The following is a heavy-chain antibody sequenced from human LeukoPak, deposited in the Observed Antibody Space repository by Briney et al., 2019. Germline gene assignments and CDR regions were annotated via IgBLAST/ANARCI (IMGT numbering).Heavy chain of an antibody. V-gene: IGHV4-59*12. CDR3: ARGGYTSGWPDYHYYMDV. CDR2: VYYTGST. D-gene: IGHD6-19*01. CDR1: GDSISSYY. Sequence: SETLSLTCTVSGDSISSYYWSWIRQPPGRGLEWIGYVYYTGSTNYNPSLKSRVTMSVDTSKNQFSLTLRSVIAADTAVYFCARGGYTSGWPDYHYYMDVWGKGTTVTISS. J-gene: IGHJ6*03.